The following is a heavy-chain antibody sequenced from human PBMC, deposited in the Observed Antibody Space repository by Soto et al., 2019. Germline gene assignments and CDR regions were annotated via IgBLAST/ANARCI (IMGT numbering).Heavy chain of an antibody. CDR2: ISAYNGNT. V-gene: IGHV1-18*04. Sequence: ASVKVSCKASGYTFTSYGIGWVRQAPGQGLEWMGWISAYNGNTNYAQKLQGRVTMTTDTSTSTAYMELRSLRSDDTAVYYCAREPRGRGYYDFWSGYLYYYYGMDVWGQGTTVTVSS. CDR3: AREPRGRGYYDFWSGYLYYYYGMDV. CDR1: GYTFTSYG. D-gene: IGHD3-3*01. J-gene: IGHJ6*02.